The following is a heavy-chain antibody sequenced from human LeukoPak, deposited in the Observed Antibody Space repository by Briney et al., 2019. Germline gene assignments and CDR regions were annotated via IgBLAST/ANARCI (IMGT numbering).Heavy chain of an antibody. CDR3: ANSGLTVDTAMVSEYHYYYYMDV. V-gene: IGHV3-23*01. CDR1: GFTFSSYA. CDR2: ISGSGGST. J-gene: IGHJ6*03. D-gene: IGHD5-18*01. Sequence: GGSLRLSCAASGFTFSSYAMSWVRQAPGKGLEWVSAISGSGGSTYYADSVKGRFTISRDNSKNTLYLQMNSLRAEDTAVYYCANSGLTVDTAMVSEYHYYYYMDVWGKGTTVTVSS.